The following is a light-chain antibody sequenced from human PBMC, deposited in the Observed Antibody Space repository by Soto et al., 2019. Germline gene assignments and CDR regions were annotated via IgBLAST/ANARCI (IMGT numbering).Light chain of an antibody. J-gene: IGKJ1*01. CDR1: QSVSSSS. Sequence: EIVLTQSPGSLSLSPGERATLSCRASQSVSSSSLAWYQQKPGQAPRVLIYGASTRATGIPDRFSGSGSGTDFTLTTSRLEAADFAVYYCQQYGTSPTWTFGQGTKVEIK. CDR2: GAS. V-gene: IGKV3-20*01. CDR3: QQYGTSPTWT.